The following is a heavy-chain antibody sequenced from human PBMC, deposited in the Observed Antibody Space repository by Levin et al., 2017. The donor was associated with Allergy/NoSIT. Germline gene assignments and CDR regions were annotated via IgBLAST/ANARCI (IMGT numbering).Heavy chain of an antibody. J-gene: IGHJ6*02. D-gene: IGHD2-15*01. CDR3: ARIRCSGDSCCLVGGMDA. Sequence: RESGPTLVKPTQTLTLTCTLSGFSLSTSGMCVSWIRQPPGKALEWLAVIGWDDNKYYSTSLKTRLTISKDTSKNQVVLTMTNMDPVDTATYYCARIRCSGDSCCLVGGMDAWGQGTTVTVPS. V-gene: IGHV2-70*01. CDR2: IGWDDNK. CDR1: GFSLSTSGMC.